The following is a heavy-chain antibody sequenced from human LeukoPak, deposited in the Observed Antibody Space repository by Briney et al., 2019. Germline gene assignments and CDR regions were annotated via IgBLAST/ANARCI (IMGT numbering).Heavy chain of an antibody. D-gene: IGHD3-22*01. CDR1: GFTFSSYG. J-gene: IGHJ4*02. Sequence: GGSLRLSCAASGFTFSSYGMHWVRQAPGKGLEWVSGISGSGGSKYYADSVKGRFTISRDNSKSTLYLQMNSLRAEDTAVYYCAKDTPKIGDPRLTFDSWGQGTLVTVSS. CDR2: ISGSGGSK. CDR3: AKDTPKIGDPRLTFDS. V-gene: IGHV3-23*01.